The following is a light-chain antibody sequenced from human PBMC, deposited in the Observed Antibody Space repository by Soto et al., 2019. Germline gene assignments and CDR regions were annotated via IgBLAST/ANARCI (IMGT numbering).Light chain of an antibody. V-gene: IGKV3-15*01. CDR2: DAS. Sequence: EIVMTQSPATLSVSPGEGATLSCKASQNVYNNLAWYQQRPGQPPRLLIYDASTRATGISARFSGSGYGTDFALIISSLQSEDFAVYFCQQCRNWPLTFGGGTKVEIK. J-gene: IGKJ4*01. CDR1: QNVYNN. CDR3: QQCRNWPLT.